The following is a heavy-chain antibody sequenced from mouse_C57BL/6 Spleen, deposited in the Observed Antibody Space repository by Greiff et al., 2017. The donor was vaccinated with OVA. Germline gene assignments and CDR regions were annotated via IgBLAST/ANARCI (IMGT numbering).Heavy chain of an antibody. D-gene: IGHD2-3*01. CDR2: INPSNGGT. J-gene: IGHJ2*01. CDR1: GYTFTSYW. V-gene: IGHV1-53*01. CDR3: ARGDGYLYYVDD. Sequence: VQLQQPGPELVKPGASVKLSCKASGYTFTSYWMHWVKQRPGQGLEWIGNINPSNGGTNYNEKFKSKATLTVDKSSSTAYMQLSSLTSEDSAVYYCARGDGYLYYVDDWGQGTTLTVSS.